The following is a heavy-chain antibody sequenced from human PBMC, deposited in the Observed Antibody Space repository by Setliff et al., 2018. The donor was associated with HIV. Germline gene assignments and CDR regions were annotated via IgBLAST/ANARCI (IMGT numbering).Heavy chain of an antibody. Sequence: CKASGYTFTSYDINWVRQAPGQGPEWMGGITPVFGTTKYAQKFQGRVTITADDSTSTAYMELSSLRSEDTAVYYCATAGEMATIGYSYYYMDVWGKGTTVTVSS. J-gene: IGHJ6*03. CDR3: ATAGEMATIGYSYYYMDV. D-gene: IGHD3-10*01. V-gene: IGHV1-69*01. CDR1: GYTFTSYD. CDR2: ITPVFGTT.